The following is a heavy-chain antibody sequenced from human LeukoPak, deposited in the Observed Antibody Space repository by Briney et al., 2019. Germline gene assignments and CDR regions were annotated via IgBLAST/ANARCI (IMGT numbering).Heavy chain of an antibody. CDR1: GFTFSSYW. CDR2: IKQDGSEK. J-gene: IGHJ4*02. Sequence: GGSLRLSCAASGFTFSSYWMSWVRQAPGKGLEWVANIKQDGSEKYYVGSAMGRFAISRDNAKNTLYLQMNSLRVEDTAIYYCTRGSPLDYWGQGTQVTVSS. CDR3: TRGSPLDY. V-gene: IGHV3-7*01. D-gene: IGHD1-26*01.